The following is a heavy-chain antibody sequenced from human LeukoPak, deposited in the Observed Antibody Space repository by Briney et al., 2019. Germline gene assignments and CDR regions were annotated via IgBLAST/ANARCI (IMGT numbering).Heavy chain of an antibody. D-gene: IGHD2-8*01. V-gene: IGHV3-48*03. CDR2: ISTSGSTI. CDR1: GFTFNNYE. J-gene: IGHJ6*02. Sequence: PGGSLRLSCAASGFTFNNYEMNWVRQAPGKGLEWVSYISTSGSTIYYADSVKGRFTISRDNAKNSLYLQMNSLRAEDTVVYYCASYCTNGVCDHYYYYGMDVWGQGTTVTVSS. CDR3: ASYCTNGVCDHYYYYGMDV.